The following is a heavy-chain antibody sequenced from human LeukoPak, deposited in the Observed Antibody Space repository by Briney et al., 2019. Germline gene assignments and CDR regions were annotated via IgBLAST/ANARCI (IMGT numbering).Heavy chain of an antibody. V-gene: IGHV4-31*03. CDR1: GGSISSGGYY. D-gene: IGHD2-21*01. Sequence: SETLSLTCTVSGGSISSGGYYWSWIRQHPGKGLEWLGYIYYSGSTYYSPSLKSRVTISVDTSKNQFSLKLSSVTAADTAVYYCARIVPYYFDYGGQGTLVTVSS. J-gene: IGHJ4*02. CDR3: ARIVPYYFDY. CDR2: IYYSGST.